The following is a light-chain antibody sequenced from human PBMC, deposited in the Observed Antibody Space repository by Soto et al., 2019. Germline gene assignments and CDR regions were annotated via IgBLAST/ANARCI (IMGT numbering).Light chain of an antibody. CDR1: QSVSSN. J-gene: IGKJ1*01. Sequence: EIVMTQSPATLSVSPGERATLSCRASQSVSSNLAWYQQKPGQAPRLLIYGASTWATGIPARFSGSGSGTEFTLTISSLQSEDFAVYYCQQYNKWPVTFGQGTKVEIK. V-gene: IGKV3-15*01. CDR3: QQYNKWPVT. CDR2: GAS.